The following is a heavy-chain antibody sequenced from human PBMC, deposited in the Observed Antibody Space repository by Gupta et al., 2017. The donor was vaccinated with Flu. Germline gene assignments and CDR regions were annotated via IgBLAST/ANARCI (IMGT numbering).Heavy chain of an antibody. CDR2: IYSSGTT. D-gene: IGHD2-15*01. J-gene: IGHJ6*02. V-gene: IGHV4-59*12. Sequence: QVQLQESGPGLVKPSEALSLTCTVSGGSISNNYWSWIRPPPGKGLEWIGYIYSSGTTISNPSLKSRLTISFDTSKNQFSLKLTSVTAADTAVYFCARGQGICSDGSCSYYYFYAMDVWGQGTTVTVSS. CDR3: ARGQGICSDGSCSYYYFYAMDV. CDR1: GGSISNNY.